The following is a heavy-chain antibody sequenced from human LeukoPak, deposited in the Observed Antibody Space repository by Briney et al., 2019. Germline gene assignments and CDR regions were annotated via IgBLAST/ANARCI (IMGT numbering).Heavy chain of an antibody. J-gene: IGHJ6*03. CDR1: GGSISSYF. V-gene: IGHV4-4*09. CDR3: ARHWELLEGDYYYYYMDV. CDR2: IYTSGST. D-gene: IGHD1-26*01. Sequence: SETLSLTCTVSGGSISSYFWSWIRQPPGKGLEWSGYIYTSGSTNHNPSLKSRVTISVDTSTDQFSLNLSSVTAADTAVYYCARHWELLEGDYYYYYMDVWGKGTTVTVSS.